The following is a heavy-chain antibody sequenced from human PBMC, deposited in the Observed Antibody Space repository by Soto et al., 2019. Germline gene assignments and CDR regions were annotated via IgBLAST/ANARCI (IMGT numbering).Heavy chain of an antibody. J-gene: IGHJ4*02. CDR3: ARDSGVAVAGPIDY. Sequence: QVQLQESGPGLVKPSQTLSLTCTVSGGSISSGGYYWRWIRQHPGKGLEWIGYIYYSVSTYYNASLKSRFTLSVDTSKNQFSLKLSSLTAADTAVYYCARDSGVAVAGPIDYWGQGTLVTVSS. D-gene: IGHD6-19*01. CDR1: GGSISSGGYY. CDR2: IYYSVST. V-gene: IGHV4-31*03.